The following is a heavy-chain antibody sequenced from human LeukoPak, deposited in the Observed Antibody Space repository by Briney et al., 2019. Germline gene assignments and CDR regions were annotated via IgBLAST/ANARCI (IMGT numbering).Heavy chain of an antibody. CDR2: ISSISSYI. V-gene: IGHV3-21*01. J-gene: IGHJ4*02. CDR3: ARAPPTLAELDY. CDR1: GFFFSSYS. D-gene: IGHD3-3*02. Sequence: GESLSPSSAAAGFFFSSYSINWGRQPAGRVLEWVSSISSISSYIYYAASQKGRSTISRDHPKHSICQQMNSLGPERTSVSFCARAPPTLAELDYWGQGTPVTVSS.